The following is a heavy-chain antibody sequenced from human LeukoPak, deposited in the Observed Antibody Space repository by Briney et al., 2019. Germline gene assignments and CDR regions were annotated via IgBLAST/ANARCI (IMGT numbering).Heavy chain of an antibody. Sequence: SETLSLTCTVSGGSISSGSYYWSWIRQPAGKGLEWIGRNYTSGSTNYNPSLKSRVTISVDTSKNQFSLKLSSVTAADTAVYYCARRNRMGYMDVWGKGTTVTVSS. J-gene: IGHJ6*03. V-gene: IGHV4-61*02. CDR2: NYTSGST. D-gene: IGHD2-15*01. CDR1: GGSISSGSYY. CDR3: ARRNRMGYMDV.